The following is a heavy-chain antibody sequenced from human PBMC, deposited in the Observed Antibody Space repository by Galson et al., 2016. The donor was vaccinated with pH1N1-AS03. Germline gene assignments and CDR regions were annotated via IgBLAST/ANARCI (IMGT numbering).Heavy chain of an antibody. D-gene: IGHD2-8*01. Sequence: SLRLSCAASGFTFGDFEMNWVRQAPGKGLEWVANVKQDGSEKYYVDSVKGRFTISRDNAKNSLYLQMNSLRAEDTAVYYCFEINNGGGQGTLVTVSS. CDR1: GFTFGDFE. V-gene: IGHV3-7*01. CDR2: VKQDGSEK. J-gene: IGHJ4*02. CDR3: FEINNG.